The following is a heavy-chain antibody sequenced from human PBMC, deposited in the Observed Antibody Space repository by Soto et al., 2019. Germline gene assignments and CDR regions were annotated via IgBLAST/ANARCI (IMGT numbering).Heavy chain of an antibody. D-gene: IGHD6-13*01. CDR1: GFTFSSYA. CDR2: ISGSGGST. Sequence: GGSLRLSCAASGFTFSSYAMSWVRQAPGKGLEWVSAISGSGGSTYYADSVKGRFTISRDNSKNTLYLQMNSLRAEDTAVYYCAKKEQQLPQSNVPFDYWGQGTLVTVSS. CDR3: AKKEQQLPQSNVPFDY. V-gene: IGHV3-23*01. J-gene: IGHJ4*02.